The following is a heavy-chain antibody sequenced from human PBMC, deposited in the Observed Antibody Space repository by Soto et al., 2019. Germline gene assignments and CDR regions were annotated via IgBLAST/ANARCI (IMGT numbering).Heavy chain of an antibody. J-gene: IGHJ4*02. Sequence: SETLSLTCAVSGGSISSSNWWSWVRQPPGKGLEWIGEIYHSGSTNYNPSLKSRVTISVDKSKNQFSLKLSSVTAADTAVYYCATPGKWLVPLFDYWGQGTLVTVSS. CDR3: ATPGKWLVPLFDY. CDR1: GGSISSSNW. D-gene: IGHD6-19*01. CDR2: IYHSGST. V-gene: IGHV4-4*02.